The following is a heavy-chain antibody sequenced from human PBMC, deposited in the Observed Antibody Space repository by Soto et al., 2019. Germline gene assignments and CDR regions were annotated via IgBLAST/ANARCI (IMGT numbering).Heavy chain of an antibody. CDR3: ARDLGGPDY. Sequence: HPGGSLRLSCAASGFSLSPYWMHWVRQAPGRGLEWVSRLSSDGFGAAYADSVKGRFFISRDIARNTLFLQMNSLRAGDTAVYYCARDLGGPDYWGRGTSVTVSS. J-gene: IGHJ4*02. D-gene: IGHD3-16*01. V-gene: IGHV3-74*03. CDR1: GFSLSPYW. CDR2: LSSDGFGA.